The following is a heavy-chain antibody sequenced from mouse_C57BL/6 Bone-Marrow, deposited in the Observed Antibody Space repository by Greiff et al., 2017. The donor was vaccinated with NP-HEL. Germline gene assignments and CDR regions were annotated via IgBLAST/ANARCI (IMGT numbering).Heavy chain of an antibody. CDR2: SRNKANDYTT. Sequence: EVHLVESGGGLVQSGRSLRLSCATSGFTFSDFYMEWVRQAPGKGLEWIAASRNKANDYTTEYSASVKGLFIVSRDTSQSILYLQMNALRAEDTAIYYCARDRNWEWYFDVWGTGTTVTVSS. J-gene: IGHJ1*03. CDR3: ARDRNWEWYFDV. V-gene: IGHV7-1*01. D-gene: IGHD4-1*01. CDR1: GFTFSDFY.